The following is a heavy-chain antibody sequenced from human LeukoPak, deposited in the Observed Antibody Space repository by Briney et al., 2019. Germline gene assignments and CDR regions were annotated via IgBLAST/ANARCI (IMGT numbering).Heavy chain of an antibody. J-gene: IGHJ4*02. CDR1: GFTFSSYA. CDR2: ISGSGGST. Sequence: GGSLRLSCAASGFTFSSYAMSWVCQAPGKGLEWVSAISGSGGSTYYADSVKGRFTISRDNSENTLYLQMNSLRAEDTAVYYCANGGLGYCSSTSCLPAQLDYWGQGTLVTVSS. V-gene: IGHV3-23*01. D-gene: IGHD2-2*01. CDR3: ANGGLGYCSSTSCLPAQLDY.